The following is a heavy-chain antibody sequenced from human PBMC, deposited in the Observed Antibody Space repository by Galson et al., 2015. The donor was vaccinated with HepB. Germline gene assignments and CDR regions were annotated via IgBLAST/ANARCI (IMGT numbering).Heavy chain of an antibody. Sequence: SLRLSCAASGFTFSSYSMNWVRQAPGKGLEWVSYISSSSSTIYYADSVKGRFTISRDNAKNSLYLQMNSLRAEDTAVYYCARVNLRWFLEKTGPDAFDIWGQGTMVTVSS. J-gene: IGHJ3*02. CDR1: GFTFSSYS. CDR2: ISSSSSTI. D-gene: IGHD4-23*01. V-gene: IGHV3-48*04. CDR3: ARVNLRWFLEKTGPDAFDI.